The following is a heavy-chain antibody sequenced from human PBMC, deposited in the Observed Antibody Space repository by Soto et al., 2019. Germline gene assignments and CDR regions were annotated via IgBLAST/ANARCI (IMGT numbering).Heavy chain of an antibody. CDR1: GFTFSSYG. D-gene: IGHD6-19*01. CDR3: ITDSSGSQAFDI. Sequence: GGSLRLSCAASGFTFSSYGMHWVRQAPGKGLEWVAVIWYDGSNKYYADSVKGRFTISRDNSKNTLYLQMNSLRAEDTAVYYCITDSSGSQAFDIWGQGTMVTVSS. J-gene: IGHJ3*02. CDR2: IWYDGSNK. V-gene: IGHV3-33*01.